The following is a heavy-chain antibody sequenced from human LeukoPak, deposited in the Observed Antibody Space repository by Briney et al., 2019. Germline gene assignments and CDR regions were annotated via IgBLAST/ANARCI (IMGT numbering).Heavy chain of an antibody. V-gene: IGHV3-13*01. CDR1: GFTFSSSD. J-gene: IGHJ4*02. CDR3: AKAINGYYDY. D-gene: IGHD3-22*01. CDR2: IGAAGDT. Sequence: GGSLRLSCAASGFTFSSSDFHWVRQAAGKSLEWVSGIGAAGDTYYPDSVKGRFTISRENAMNSLYLQMNSLRAGDTAVYYCAKAINGYYDYWGQGTLVTVSS.